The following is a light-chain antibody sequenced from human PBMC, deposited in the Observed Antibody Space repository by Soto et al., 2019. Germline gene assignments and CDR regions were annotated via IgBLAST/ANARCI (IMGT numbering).Light chain of an antibody. CDR3: QQYGSSSFT. CDR1: QSVSSSY. J-gene: IGKJ3*01. CDR2: GAS. V-gene: IGKV3-20*01. Sequence: EIVLTQSPGTLSLSPGERATLSCRASQSVSSSYLAWYQQKPGQAPRLLIYGASSRATGIPDRFSGSGSGTDVTLTISRLEPEDFEVYYCQQYGSSSFTFGPGTKVDIK.